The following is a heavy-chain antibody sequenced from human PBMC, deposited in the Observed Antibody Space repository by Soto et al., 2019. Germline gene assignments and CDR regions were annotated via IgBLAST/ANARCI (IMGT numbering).Heavy chain of an antibody. D-gene: IGHD3-10*01. CDR2: IYYSGST. V-gene: IGHV4-59*01. J-gene: IGHJ6*02. Sequence: SETLSLTCTVSGGSISSYYWSWIRQPPGKGLEWIGYIYYSGSTNYNPSLKSRVTISVDTSKNQFSLKLSSVTAADTAVYYCARDRGQITMVRGVISNYYYGMDVWGQGTTVTVSS. CDR3: ARDRGQITMVRGVISNYYYGMDV. CDR1: GGSISSYY.